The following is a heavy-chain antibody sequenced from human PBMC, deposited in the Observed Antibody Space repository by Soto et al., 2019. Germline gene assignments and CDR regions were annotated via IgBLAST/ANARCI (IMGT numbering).Heavy chain of an antibody. CDR2: ISYDERNK. CDR3: AKDHLMTTVTTVGY. Sequence: QVQLVESGGGVVQPGRSLRLSCAASVFTFSNYGMHWVRQAPGKGLEWVAVISYDERNKYYADSVKGRFTISRDNSKNTLYLQMNSLRAEDTAVYYCAKDHLMTTVTTVGYWGQGTLVTVSS. J-gene: IGHJ4*02. D-gene: IGHD4-17*01. V-gene: IGHV3-30*18. CDR1: VFTFSNYG.